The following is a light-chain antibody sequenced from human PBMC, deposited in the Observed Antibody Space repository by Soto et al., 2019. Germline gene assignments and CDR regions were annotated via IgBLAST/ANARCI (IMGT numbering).Light chain of an antibody. Sequence: QSVLTQPASVSGSLGQSITISCTGTTRDIAGYNYISLYQQLPGKAPKLMIYQVTIQPSGISNRFSGSKSGNTASLTISGLQAEDEADYYCTSFSSSTSLYVFGTGTKVTVL. J-gene: IGLJ1*01. V-gene: IGLV2-14*01. CDR2: QVT. CDR3: TSFSSSTSLYV. CDR1: TRDIAGYNY.